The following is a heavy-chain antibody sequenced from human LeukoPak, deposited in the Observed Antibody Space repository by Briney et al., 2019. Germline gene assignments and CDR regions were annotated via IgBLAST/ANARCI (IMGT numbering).Heavy chain of an antibody. J-gene: IGHJ5*02. Sequence: ASVKVSCKASEDTFTGYYIHWARQAPGQGLEWMGWVNPNNGVTEYAQEFQGRVTMTRDTSLSTAYMELSRLRSDDTAVYYCARGGVKALLLWFGELSRWFDPWGQGTLVTVSS. CDR2: VNPNNGVT. D-gene: IGHD3-10*01. CDR3: ARGGVKALLLWFGELSRWFDP. CDR1: EDTFTGYY. V-gene: IGHV1-2*02.